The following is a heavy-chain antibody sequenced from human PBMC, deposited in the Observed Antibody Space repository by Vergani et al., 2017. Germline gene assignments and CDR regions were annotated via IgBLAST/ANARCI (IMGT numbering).Heavy chain of an antibody. CDR2: IYYSGST. D-gene: IGHD2-15*01. V-gene: IGHV4-61*01. CDR1: GGSVSSGSYY. J-gene: IGHJ4*02. CDR3: ARADIVVVVAATPREEYYFDY. Sequence: QVQLQESGPGLVKPSETLSLTCTVSGGSVSSGSYYWSWIRQPPGKGLEWIGYIYYSGSTNYNPSLKSRVTISVDTSKNQFSLKLSSVTAADTAVYYCARADIVVVVAATPREEYYFDYWGQGTLVTVSS.